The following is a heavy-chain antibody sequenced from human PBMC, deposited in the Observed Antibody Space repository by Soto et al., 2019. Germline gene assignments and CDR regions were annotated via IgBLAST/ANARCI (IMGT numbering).Heavy chain of an antibody. V-gene: IGHV5-51*01. CDR1: GYIFTDYW. Sequence: GESLKISCKGSGYIFTDYWIAWVRQLPGQRPGWMGIIYPGDSDTRYSPSFKGQVTISADKSINTAYLQWSSLEVSDTAMYYCTRLISPVAARPSWGQGTLVTVPS. J-gene: IGHJ4*02. D-gene: IGHD2-15*01. CDR2: IYPGDSDT. CDR3: TRLISPVAARPS.